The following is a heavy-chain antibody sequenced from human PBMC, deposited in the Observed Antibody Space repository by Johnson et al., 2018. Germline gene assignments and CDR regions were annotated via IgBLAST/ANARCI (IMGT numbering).Heavy chain of an antibody. CDR1: GYTFTSYY. J-gene: IGHJ3*02. V-gene: IGHV1-46*01. D-gene: IGHD3-10*01. CDR3: GGLAGFGELFAAFDI. CDR2: INPSGGST. Sequence: QVQLQESGAEVKKPGASVKVSCKASGYTFTSYYMHWVRQAPGQGLEWMGIINPSGGSTSYAQKFQGRVTMTRDTSTSTVYMELSSLRSEDTAVYYCGGLAGFGELFAAFDIWGQGTMVTVSS.